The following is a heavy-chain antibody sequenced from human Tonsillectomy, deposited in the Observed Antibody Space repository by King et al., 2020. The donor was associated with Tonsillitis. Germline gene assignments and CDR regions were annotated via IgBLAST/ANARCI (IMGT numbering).Heavy chain of an antibody. CDR3: ARVPTPYDFDSSTYYYFDY. J-gene: IGHJ4*02. Sequence: TLQESGPVLVKPTETLTLTCTVSGFSLSNARVGVSWIRQPPGEALEWLAHIFSTDEKSYTTSLKSRLTVSKDTSKSQVVLTMTDMDPVDTATYYCARVPTPYDFDSSTYYYFDYWGQGTLVTVSS. V-gene: IGHV2-26*01. CDR1: GFSLSNARVG. D-gene: IGHD3-22*01. CDR2: IFSTDEK.